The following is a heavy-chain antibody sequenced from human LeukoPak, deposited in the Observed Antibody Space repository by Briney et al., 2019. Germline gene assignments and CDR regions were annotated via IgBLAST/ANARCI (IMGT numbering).Heavy chain of an antibody. CDR1: GFTFSDYD. Sequence: GGSLRLSCADSGFTFSDYDMTWIRQAPGKGPEWGSYISRSGSTIYYADSVKGRFTISRDNAKNSLYLQMNSLRAEDTAVYYIARYRSSYGSMPDACDIWGQGTMVTVSS. CDR2: ISRSGSTI. V-gene: IGHV3-11*01. J-gene: IGHJ3*02. CDR3: ARYRSSYGSMPDACDI. D-gene: IGHD5-18*01.